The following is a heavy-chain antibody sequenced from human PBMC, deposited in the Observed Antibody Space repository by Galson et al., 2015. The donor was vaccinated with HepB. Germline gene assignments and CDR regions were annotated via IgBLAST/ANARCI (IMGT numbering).Heavy chain of an antibody. Sequence: QSGAEVKKPGESLKISCKGSGYSFTTYWIGWVRQMPGKGLEWMGIIYPGDSDTRYSPSFQGQVTISADKSISTAYLQWSSLKASDTAMYYCARASSYGSGSYSHYYYYGMDVWGQGTTVTVSS. D-gene: IGHD3-10*01. CDR3: ARASSYGSGSYSHYYYYGMDV. J-gene: IGHJ6*02. CDR2: IYPGDSDT. V-gene: IGHV5-51*01. CDR1: GYSFTTYW.